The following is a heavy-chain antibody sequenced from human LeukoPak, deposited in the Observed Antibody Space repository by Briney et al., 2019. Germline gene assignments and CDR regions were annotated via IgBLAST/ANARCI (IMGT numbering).Heavy chain of an antibody. V-gene: IGHV3-30-3*01. CDR3: TRDQIAWIGGFSGWLDY. CDR1: GFTFSSYA. J-gene: IGHJ4*02. CDR2: ISYDGSNK. Sequence: PGRSLRLSCAASGFTFSSYAMHWVRQAPGKGLEWVAVISYDGSNKYYADSVKGRFTISRDNSKNTLYLQMNSLRAEDTAVYYCTRDQIAWIGGFSGWLDYWGQGTLVTVSS. D-gene: IGHD6-19*01.